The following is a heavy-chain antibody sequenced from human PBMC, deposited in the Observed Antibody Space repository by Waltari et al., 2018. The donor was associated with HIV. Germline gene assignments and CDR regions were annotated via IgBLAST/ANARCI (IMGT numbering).Heavy chain of an antibody. J-gene: IGHJ4*02. D-gene: IGHD2-15*01. CDR3: ATNIVVAATGTFDY. Sequence: QVQLVESGGGVVQPGGSLRPSCAASGFPFSSYGMPWVRQAPGKGLEWVTFIRYDGSKKHYADSVKGRFTISRDNSDNTLYLEMNSLRTEDTAVYYCATNIVVAATGTFDYWGQGTRVIVTA. CDR1: GFPFSSYG. CDR2: IRYDGSKK. V-gene: IGHV3-30*02.